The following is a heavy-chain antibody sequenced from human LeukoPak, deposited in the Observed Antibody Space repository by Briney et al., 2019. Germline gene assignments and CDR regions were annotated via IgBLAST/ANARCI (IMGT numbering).Heavy chain of an antibody. CDR3: ARGYCSGGSCYLIDY. CDR2: IWYDGSNK. D-gene: IGHD2-15*01. Sequence: PGGSLRLSCAASGFTFSIDGMHWVRQAPGKGLEWVAVIWYDGSNKYYADSVKGRFTISRDNSKNTLYLQMNSLRAEDTAVYYCARGYCSGGSCYLIDYWGQGTLVTVSS. V-gene: IGHV3-33*01. J-gene: IGHJ4*02. CDR1: GFTFSIDG.